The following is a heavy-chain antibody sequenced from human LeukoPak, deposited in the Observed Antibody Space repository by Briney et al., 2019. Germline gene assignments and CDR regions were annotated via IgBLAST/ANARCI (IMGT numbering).Heavy chain of an antibody. D-gene: IGHD6-19*01. Sequence: PGGSVRLSCAASGFIYSDYWMSWVRQAPGKGLEWVANIKTDGSEKYYVDSVKGRFTISRDNAKNSLYLQMSSLRAEDTAVYYCARGGWRPDPWGQGTLVTVSS. CDR2: IKTDGSEK. CDR3: ARGGWRPDP. V-gene: IGHV3-7*01. J-gene: IGHJ5*02. CDR1: GFIYSDYW.